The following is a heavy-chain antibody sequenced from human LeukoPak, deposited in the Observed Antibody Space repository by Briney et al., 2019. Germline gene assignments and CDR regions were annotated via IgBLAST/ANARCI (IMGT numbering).Heavy chain of an antibody. D-gene: IGHD3-22*01. Sequence: SETLSLTCTVSGGSISSSSYYWGWIRQPPGKGLEWIGSIYYSGSTYYNPSLKSRVTISVDTSKNQFSLKLSSVTAADTAVYYCARENGYYYDSSGYYYNPGPHYYYYMDVWGKGTTVTVSS. CDR3: ARENGYYYDSSGYYYNPGPHYYYYMDV. CDR2: IYYSGST. CDR1: GGSISSSSYY. J-gene: IGHJ6*03. V-gene: IGHV4-39*07.